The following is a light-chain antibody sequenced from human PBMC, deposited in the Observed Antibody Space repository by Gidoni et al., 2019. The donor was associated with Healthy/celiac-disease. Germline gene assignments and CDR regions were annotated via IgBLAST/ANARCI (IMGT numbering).Light chain of an antibody. CDR2: GNS. CDR3: QSYDSSLSERV. V-gene: IGLV1-40*01. CDR1: SSNSGAGYD. Sequence: QSVLTQPPSVSGAPGQRVNISCTGSSSNSGAGYDVHWYQQLPGTAPKLLIYGNSNRPSGVPDRFSGSKSGTSASLAITGLQAEDEADYYCQSYDSSLSERVFGTGTKVTVL. J-gene: IGLJ1*01.